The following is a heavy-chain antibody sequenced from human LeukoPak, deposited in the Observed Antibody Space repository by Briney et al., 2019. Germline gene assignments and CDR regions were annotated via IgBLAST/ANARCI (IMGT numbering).Heavy chain of an antibody. J-gene: IGHJ6*02. CDR3: ARSYDSSGYYYYGMDV. D-gene: IGHD3-22*01. CDR2: IYYSGST. CDR1: GGSISRYY. V-gene: IGHV4-59*01. Sequence: SETLSLTCTVSGGSISRYYWSWIRQPPGKGLEWIGYIYYSGSTSYNPSLKSRVTISLDTSKNQFSLKLSSLTAADTAVYHCARSYDSSGYYYYGMDVWGQGTTVTVSS.